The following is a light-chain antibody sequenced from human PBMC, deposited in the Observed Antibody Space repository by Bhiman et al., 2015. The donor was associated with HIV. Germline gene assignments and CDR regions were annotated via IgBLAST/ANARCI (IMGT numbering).Light chain of an antibody. CDR1: KLGDKY. Sequence: SYELTQPPSVSVSPGQTASITCSGDKLGDKYACWYQQKPGQSPVLVIYQDNKRPSGVPDRFSGSKSGTSASLAITGLQTEDEADYYCQSYDSSLTFYVFGTGTKVIVL. CDR2: QDN. CDR3: QSYDSSLTFYV. J-gene: IGLJ1*01. V-gene: IGLV3-1*01.